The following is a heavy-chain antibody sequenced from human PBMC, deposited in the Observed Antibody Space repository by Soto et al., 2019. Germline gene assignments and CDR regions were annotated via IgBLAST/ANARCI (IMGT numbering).Heavy chain of an antibody. CDR2: ISSSSSYI. CDR1: GFTFSSYS. J-gene: IGHJ6*04. CDR3: ARAIRAIFGVVIWAPLDA. D-gene: IGHD3-3*01. Sequence: GGSLRLSCAASGFTFSSYSMNWVRQAPGKGLEWVSSISSSSSYIYYADSVKGRFTISRDNAKNSLYLQMNSLRAEDTAVYYCARAIRAIFGVVIWAPLDAWGKGTTVTVSS. V-gene: IGHV3-21*01.